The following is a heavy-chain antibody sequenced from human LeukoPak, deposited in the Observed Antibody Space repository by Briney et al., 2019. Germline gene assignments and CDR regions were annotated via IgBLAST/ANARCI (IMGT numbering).Heavy chain of an antibody. CDR2: INQDGSEK. Sequence: GGSLRLSCAASGFASSNYWMTWGRQAPGKGLEWVANINQDGSEKYYVGSVKGRFTISGDNAKSSLFLQMNSLTAEDTAVYYCASGYYDRDHWGQGTLVSVSS. D-gene: IGHD3-22*01. V-gene: IGHV3-7*02. CDR1: GFASSNYW. CDR3: ASGYYDRDH. J-gene: IGHJ4*02.